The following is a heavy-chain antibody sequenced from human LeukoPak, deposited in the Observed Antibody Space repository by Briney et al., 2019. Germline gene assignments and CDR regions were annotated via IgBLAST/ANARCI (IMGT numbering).Heavy chain of an antibody. Sequence: PGGSLRLSCAASGFTFSSYSMNWVRRAAGKGLEWVSSISSSSSYIYYADSVKGRFTISRDNAKNSLYLQMNSLRAEDTAVYYCASESPASDYWGQGTLVTVSS. V-gene: IGHV3-21*01. CDR1: GFTFSSYS. J-gene: IGHJ4*02. CDR3: ASESPASDY. CDR2: ISSSSSYI. D-gene: IGHD2-2*01.